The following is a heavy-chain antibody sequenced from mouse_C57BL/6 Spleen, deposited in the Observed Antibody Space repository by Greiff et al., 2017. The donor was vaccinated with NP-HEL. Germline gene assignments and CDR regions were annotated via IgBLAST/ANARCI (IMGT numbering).Heavy chain of an antibody. V-gene: IGHV1-82*01. CDR1: GYAFSSSW. Sequence: VQLQQSGPELVKPGASVKISCKASGYAFSSSWMNWVKQRPGKGLEWIGRIYPGDGDTNYNGKFKGKATLTADKSSSTAYMQLSSLTSEDSAVYFCARTGGRPFDYWGQGTTLTVSS. CDR2: IYPGDGDT. D-gene: IGHD1-1*01. J-gene: IGHJ2*01. CDR3: ARTGGRPFDY.